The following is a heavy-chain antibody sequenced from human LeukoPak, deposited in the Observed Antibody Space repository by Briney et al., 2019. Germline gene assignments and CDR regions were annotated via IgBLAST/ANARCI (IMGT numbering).Heavy chain of an antibody. D-gene: IGHD5-24*01. CDR1: GFTFSSYA. CDR3: ARDLELATTYFDY. V-gene: IGHV3-30-3*01. J-gene: IGHJ4*02. Sequence: GGSLRLSCAASGFTFSSYAMYWVRQAPGKGLEWVAVISYDGSKKYYADSVKGRFTISRDNSKNTLHLQMNSLRAEDTAVYYCARDLELATTYFDYWGQGTLVTVSS. CDR2: ISYDGSKK.